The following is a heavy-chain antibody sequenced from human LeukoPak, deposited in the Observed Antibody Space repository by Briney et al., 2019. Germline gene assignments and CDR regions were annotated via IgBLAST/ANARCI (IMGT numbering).Heavy chain of an antibody. Sequence: SETLSLTCTVSGGSISTSSYYWGGIRQPPGKGLEWRGSIYYSGSTYYHPSLNSRVTISVDTSKNQFSLKLSSVTAADTAVNYCASDGRLGYCSSTSCHLPFDYWGQGTLVTVSS. CDR2: IYYSGST. V-gene: IGHV4-39*01. CDR3: ASDGRLGYCSSTSCHLPFDY. CDR1: GGSISTSSYY. D-gene: IGHD2-2*01. J-gene: IGHJ4*02.